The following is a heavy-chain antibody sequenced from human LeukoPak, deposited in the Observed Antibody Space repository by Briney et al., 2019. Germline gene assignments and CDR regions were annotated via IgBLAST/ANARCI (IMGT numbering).Heavy chain of an antibody. CDR2: IPHDGSSK. V-gene: IGHV3-30-3*02. CDR1: GFTFSSYA. J-gene: IGHJ4*02. Sequence: GGSLRLSCAASGFTFSSYAMHWVRQAPGKGLEWVAVIPHDGSSKFYADSVKGRYTISRDNSKNTLYLQMNSLRAEDTAVYYCAKWRTWDYWGQGTLVTVSS. CDR3: AKWRTWDY. D-gene: IGHD3/OR15-3a*01.